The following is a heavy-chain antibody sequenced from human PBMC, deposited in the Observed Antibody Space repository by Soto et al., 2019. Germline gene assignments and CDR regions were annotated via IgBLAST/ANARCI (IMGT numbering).Heavy chain of an antibody. CDR1: GGTFSSYA. V-gene: IGHV1-69*13. CDR3: ASSGGWRDAFDI. J-gene: IGHJ3*02. CDR2: IIPIFGTA. Sequence: SVKVSCKASGGTFSSYAISWVRQAPGQGLEWMGGIIPIFGTANYAQKFQGRVTITADESTSTAYMELSSLRSEDTAVYYCASSGGWRDAFDIWGQGTMVTVSS. D-gene: IGHD6-19*01.